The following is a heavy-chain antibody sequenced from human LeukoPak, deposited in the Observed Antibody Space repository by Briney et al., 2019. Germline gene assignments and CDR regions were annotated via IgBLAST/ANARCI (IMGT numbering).Heavy chain of an antibody. CDR1: GGSISSYY. Sequence: SETLSLTCTVSGGSISSYYWSWIRQPPGKGLEWIGYIYYSGSTNYNPSLKSRVTISVDTSMNQFPLKLSSVTAADTAVYYCARDRRGVGAAPFDYWGQGTLVTVSS. D-gene: IGHD1-26*01. V-gene: IGHV4-59*01. CDR3: ARDRRGVGAAPFDY. J-gene: IGHJ4*02. CDR2: IYYSGST.